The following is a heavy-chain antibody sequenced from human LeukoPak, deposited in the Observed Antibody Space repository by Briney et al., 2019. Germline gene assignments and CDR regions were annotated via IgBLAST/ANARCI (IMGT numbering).Heavy chain of an antibody. CDR3: AGDFEGGDNWKYARPPFDY. Sequence: GGSLRLSCAASGFTFSDYYMSWIRQAPGKGLEWVSYISTSGHTIYYADSVKGRFTISRDNAKNSLYLQMNSLRAEDTAVYYYAGDFEGGDNWKYARPPFDYWGQGTLVTVSS. J-gene: IGHJ4*02. D-gene: IGHD1-7*01. CDR2: ISTSGHTI. V-gene: IGHV3-11*04. CDR1: GFTFSDYY.